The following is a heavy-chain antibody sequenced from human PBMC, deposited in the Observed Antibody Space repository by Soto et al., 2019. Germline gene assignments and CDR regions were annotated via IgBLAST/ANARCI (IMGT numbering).Heavy chain of an antibody. CDR1: GGSISSGGYY. D-gene: IGHD2-8*02. CDR2: IYYSGST. Sequence: SETLSLTCTVSGGSISSGGYYWSWIRQHPGKGLEWIGYIYYSGSTYYNPSLKSRVTISVDTSKNQFSLKLSSVTAADTAVYYCARDSGYCTGGNCKTLGGYFDYWGQGTLVTVSS. J-gene: IGHJ4*02. V-gene: IGHV4-31*03. CDR3: ARDSGYCTGGNCKTLGGYFDY.